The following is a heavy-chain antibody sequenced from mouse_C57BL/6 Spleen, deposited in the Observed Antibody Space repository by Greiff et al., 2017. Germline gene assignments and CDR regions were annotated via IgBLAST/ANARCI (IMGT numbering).Heavy chain of an antibody. V-gene: IGHV1-72*01. CDR2: IDPNSGGT. CDR1: GYTFTSYW. Sequence: QVQLQQPGAELVKPGASVKLSCKASGYTFTSYWMHWVKQRPGRGLEWIGRIDPNSGGTKYNEKFKSKDTLTVDHPSSTSYLLLSSRTSEDAAVYYCARERDYGYDGGAWFAYWGQGTLVTVSA. CDR3: ARERDYGYDGGAWFAY. D-gene: IGHD2-2*01. J-gene: IGHJ3*01.